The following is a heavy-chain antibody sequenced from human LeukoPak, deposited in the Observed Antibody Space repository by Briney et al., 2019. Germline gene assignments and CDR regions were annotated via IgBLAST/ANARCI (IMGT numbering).Heavy chain of an antibody. V-gene: IGHV3-23*01. J-gene: IGHJ4*02. CDR3: VKVQYYDILTGYSGPFDY. CDR2: INSSGGST. Sequence: GGSLRLSCAASGFTFSSYAMSWVRQAPGKGLEWVSGINSSGGSTYYADSVKGRFTISRDNSKNTLYLQMNSLRAEDTAVYYCVKVQYYDILTGYSGPFDYWGQGTLVTVSS. D-gene: IGHD3-9*01. CDR1: GFTFSSYA.